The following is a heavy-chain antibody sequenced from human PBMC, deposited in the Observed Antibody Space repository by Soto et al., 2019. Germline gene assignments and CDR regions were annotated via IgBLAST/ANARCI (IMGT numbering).Heavy chain of an antibody. D-gene: IGHD3-22*01. CDR3: ARDRGPSSGYYPYWFDP. V-gene: IGHV1-46*01. Sequence: GASVKVSCKASGYTFTSYYMHWVRQAPGQGLEWMGIINPSGGSTSYAQKFQGRVTMTRDTSTSTVYMELSSLRSEDTAVYYCARDRGPSSGYYPYWFDPWGQGTLVTVSS. CDR2: INPSGGST. CDR1: GYTFTSYY. J-gene: IGHJ5*02.